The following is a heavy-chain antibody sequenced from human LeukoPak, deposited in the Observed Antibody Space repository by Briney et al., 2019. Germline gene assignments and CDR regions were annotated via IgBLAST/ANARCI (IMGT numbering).Heavy chain of an antibody. Sequence: GGSLRLSCAASGFTFSDYYMSWIRQAPGKGLEWVSYISSGGSTIYYADSVKGRFTISRDNAKNSLYLQVNSLRAEDTAVYYCAIELGYCSGGSCYPTDYWGQGTLVTVSS. V-gene: IGHV3-11*04. J-gene: IGHJ4*02. D-gene: IGHD2-15*01. CDR3: AIELGYCSGGSCYPTDY. CDR2: ISSGGSTI. CDR1: GFTFSDYY.